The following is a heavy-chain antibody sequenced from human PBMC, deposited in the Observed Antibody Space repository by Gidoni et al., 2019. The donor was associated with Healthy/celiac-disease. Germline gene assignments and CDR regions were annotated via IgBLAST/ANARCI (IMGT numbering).Heavy chain of an antibody. CDR1: GFTFDDYA. V-gene: IGHV3-9*01. Sequence: EVQLVESGGGLVQPGRSLILSCAASGFTFDDYAMHWVRQAPGKGLEWVSGISWNSGSIGYADSVKGRFTISRDNAKNSLYLQMNSLRAEDTALYYCAKDIGDIAAAGVYFDYWGQGTLVTVSS. J-gene: IGHJ4*02. D-gene: IGHD6-13*01. CDR3: AKDIGDIAAAGVYFDY. CDR2: ISWNSGSI.